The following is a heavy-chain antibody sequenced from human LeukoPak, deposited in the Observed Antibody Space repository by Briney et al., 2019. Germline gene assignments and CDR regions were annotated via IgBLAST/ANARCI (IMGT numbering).Heavy chain of an antibody. V-gene: IGHV4-31*03. CDR1: GGSISSGGYY. CDR3: AALIAVSGTVDY. J-gene: IGHJ4*02. D-gene: IGHD6-19*01. Sequence: SETLSLTCTVSGGSISSGGYYWNWIRQHPGKGLEWIGYISCSGSTYDNSSLKSRVTISVDTSKNQFSLNLSSVAAADTAVYYCAALIAVSGTVDYWGQGTLVTVSS. CDR2: ISCSGST.